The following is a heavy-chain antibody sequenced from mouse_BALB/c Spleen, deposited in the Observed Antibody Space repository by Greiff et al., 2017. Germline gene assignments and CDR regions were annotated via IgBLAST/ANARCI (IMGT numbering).Heavy chain of an antibody. D-gene: IGHD2-12*01. CDR1: GYSITSGYY. V-gene: IGHV3-6*02. Sequence: ESGPGLVKPSQSLSLTCSVTGYSITSGYYWNWIRQFPGNKLEWMGYISYDGSNNYNPSLKNRISITRDTSKNQFFLKLNSVTTEDTATYYCARDRGTTYYYAMDYWGQGTSVTVSS. CDR3: ARDRGTTYYYAMDY. J-gene: IGHJ4*01. CDR2: ISYDGSN.